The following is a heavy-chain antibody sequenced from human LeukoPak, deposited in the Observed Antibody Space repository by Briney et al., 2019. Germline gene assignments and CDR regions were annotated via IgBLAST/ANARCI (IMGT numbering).Heavy chain of an antibody. V-gene: IGHV4-34*01. D-gene: IGHD4-17*01. CDR1: GGSFSGYY. J-gene: IGHJ6*03. CDR2: INHSGST. CDR3: ARHRADYGDSRGYYYYMDV. Sequence: SETLSLTCAVYGGSFSGYYWSWIRQPPGKGLEWIGEINHSGSTNYNPSLKSRVTISVDTSKNQFSLKLSSVTAADTAVYYCARHRADYGDSRGYYYYMDVWGKGTTVTVSS.